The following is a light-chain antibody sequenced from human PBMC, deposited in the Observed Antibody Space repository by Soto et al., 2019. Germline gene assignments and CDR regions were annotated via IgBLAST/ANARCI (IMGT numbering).Light chain of an antibody. Sequence: QSALTQPASVSGSPGQSITISCTGTNSDVGNYNLVSWYQQHPGKAPKLMMYEVTNRPSGVSNRFSGSKSGNTASLTISGLQAEDEADYYCCSYAGSATWVFGGGTKLTVL. J-gene: IGLJ3*02. CDR2: EVT. CDR3: CSYAGSATWV. CDR1: NSDVGNYNL. V-gene: IGLV2-23*02.